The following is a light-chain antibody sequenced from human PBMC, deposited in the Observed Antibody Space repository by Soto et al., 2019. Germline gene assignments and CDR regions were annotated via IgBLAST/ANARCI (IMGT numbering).Light chain of an antibody. CDR2: GNS. CDR1: SSNIGAHYY. Sequence: QSVLTQPPSVSGAPGQRVTISCTVSSSNIGAHYYIHWYQQLPGTAPKLLIYGNSNRPSGVPDRFSGSKSGTSASLAITGLHYEDEADYYCQSYDSSLSGSVFGGGTKLTVL. J-gene: IGLJ3*02. CDR3: QSYDSSLSGSV. V-gene: IGLV1-40*01.